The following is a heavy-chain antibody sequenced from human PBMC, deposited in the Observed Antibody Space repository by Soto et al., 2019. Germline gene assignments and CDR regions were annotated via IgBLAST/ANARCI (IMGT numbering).Heavy chain of an antibody. V-gene: IGHV4-34*01. CDR1: GGSFSGYD. CDR2: INHSGST. CDR3: ARAGLDIVVVPAAMLYYYYGMDV. J-gene: IGHJ6*02. Sequence: PSETLCLTCAVYGGSFSGYDWSWIRQPPGKGLEWIGEINHSGSTNYNPSLKSRVTISVDTSKNQFSLKLSSVTAADTAVYYCARAGLDIVVVPAAMLYYYYGMDVWGQGTTVTVSS. D-gene: IGHD2-2*03.